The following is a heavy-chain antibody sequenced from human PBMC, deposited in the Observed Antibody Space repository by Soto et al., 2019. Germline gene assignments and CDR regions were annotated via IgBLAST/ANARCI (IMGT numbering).Heavy chain of an antibody. CDR1: GGSISSSSYY. CDR2: IYYSGST. CDR3: ARIKLVEWFFINVDVYDMDV. D-gene: IGHD3-3*01. V-gene: IGHV4-39*01. Sequence: SETLSLTCTVSGGSISSSSYYWGWIRQPPGKGLEWIGSIYYSGSTYYNPSLKSRVTISVDTSKNSVSLQMDSLRDEDAAVYYCARIKLVEWFFINVDVYDMDVWGQGTPVTVSS. J-gene: IGHJ6*02.